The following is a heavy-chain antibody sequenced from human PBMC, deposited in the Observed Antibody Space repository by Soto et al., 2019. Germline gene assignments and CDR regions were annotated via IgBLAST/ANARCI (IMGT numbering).Heavy chain of an antibody. V-gene: IGHV4-59*01. J-gene: IGHJ6*02. CDR2: IYYSGGT. Sequence: SETLSLTCTVSGGSISSYYWSWIRQPPGKGLEWIGYIYYSGGTNYNPSLKSRVTISVDTSKNQFSLKLSSMTAADTAVYYCARDFRYGSGTNYYYYGMDVWGQGTTVTVSS. CDR1: GGSISSYY. D-gene: IGHD3-10*01. CDR3: ARDFRYGSGTNYYYYGMDV.